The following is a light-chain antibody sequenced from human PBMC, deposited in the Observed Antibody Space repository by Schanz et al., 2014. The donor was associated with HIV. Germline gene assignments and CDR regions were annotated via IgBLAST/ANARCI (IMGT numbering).Light chain of an antibody. CDR1: SSNIGANT. CDR3: ATWDDGLSGPV. CDR2: SNS. V-gene: IGLV1-44*01. Sequence: QSVLTQPPSASGTPGQRVTISCSGGSSNIGANTVHWYQQLPGTAPKLLIHSNSQRPSRVPERFSGSKSGTSASLAISGLQSEDESYFYCATWDDGLSGPVFGGGTKLTVL. J-gene: IGLJ2*01.